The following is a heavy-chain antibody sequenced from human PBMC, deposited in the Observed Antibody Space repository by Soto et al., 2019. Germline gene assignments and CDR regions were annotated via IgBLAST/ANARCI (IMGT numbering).Heavy chain of an antibody. D-gene: IGHD3-3*01. Sequence: GGSLRLSCAASGFTFSDYYMSWIRQAPGKGLEWVSYISSSGSTIYYADSVKGRFTISRDNAKNSLYLQMNSLRAEDTAVYYCARGRFVTIFGIRRGRGAFDIWGQGTMVTVSS. CDR3: ARGRFVTIFGIRRGRGAFDI. CDR1: GFTFSDYY. J-gene: IGHJ3*02. V-gene: IGHV3-11*01. CDR2: ISSSGSTI.